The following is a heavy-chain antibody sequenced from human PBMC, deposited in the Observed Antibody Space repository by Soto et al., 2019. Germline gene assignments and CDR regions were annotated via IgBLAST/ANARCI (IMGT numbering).Heavy chain of an antibody. Sequence: VKVSCKASGGPFISYAIIWVRQAPGQGLEWMGGIIPIFGTANYAQKFQGRVTITADKSTSTAYMELSSLRSEDTAVYYCAGQRVPTADKDIMGWFDPWGQGTLVTVSS. CDR1: GGPFISYA. CDR2: IIPIFGTA. D-gene: IGHD2-15*01. CDR3: AGQRVPTADKDIMGWFDP. J-gene: IGHJ5*02. V-gene: IGHV1-69*06.